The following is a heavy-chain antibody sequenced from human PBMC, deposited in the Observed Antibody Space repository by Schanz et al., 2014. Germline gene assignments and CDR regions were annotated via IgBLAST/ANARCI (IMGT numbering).Heavy chain of an antibody. V-gene: IGHV3-48*01. CDR1: GITFSSHS. Sequence: EVHLVESGGGLVQPGGSLRLSCAASGITFSSHSFNWVRQAPGKGLEWISYITYNGGTIYYADCVKGRFTISRDNAKNSLYLEMNSLRAEDTALYYCARGGFGEVSYFDYWGQGTLVTVSS. CDR2: ITYNGGTI. CDR3: ARGGFGEVSYFDY. J-gene: IGHJ4*02. D-gene: IGHD3-10*01.